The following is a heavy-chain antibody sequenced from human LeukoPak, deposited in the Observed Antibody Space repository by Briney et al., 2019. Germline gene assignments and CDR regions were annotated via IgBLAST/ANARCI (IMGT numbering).Heavy chain of an antibody. Sequence: VSVKVSCKASGYTLTGYYMHWVRQAPGQGLEWMGWINPNSGGTNYAQKFQGRVTMTRDTSISTAYMELSRLRSDDTAVYYCARAPVVRDNWFDPWGQGTLVTVSS. CDR2: INPNSGGT. V-gene: IGHV1-2*02. CDR3: ARAPVVRDNWFDP. CDR1: GYTLTGYY. J-gene: IGHJ5*02. D-gene: IGHD2-2*01.